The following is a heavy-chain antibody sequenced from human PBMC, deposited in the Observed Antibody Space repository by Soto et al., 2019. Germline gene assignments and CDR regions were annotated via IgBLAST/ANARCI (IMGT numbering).Heavy chain of an antibody. CDR1: SFRFRAYG. J-gene: IGHJ4*01. Sequence: QVKLVEFGGAVVQSGRSLRLSCTASSFRFRAYGMHWVRQAPGKVLEWVALISDDGKTQFFTESVEGRFTISRDNSRNTLYLQMNRLRPEDTAVYYCVKGGYKTGWPPFDHWGHGTRVTVSS. CDR3: VKGGYKTGWPPFDH. V-gene: IGHV3-30*18. CDR2: ISDDGKTQ. D-gene: IGHD6-19*01.